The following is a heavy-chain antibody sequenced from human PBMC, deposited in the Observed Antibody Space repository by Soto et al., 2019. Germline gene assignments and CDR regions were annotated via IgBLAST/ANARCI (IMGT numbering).Heavy chain of an antibody. CDR1: GGSISSSNW. J-gene: IGHJ6*02. D-gene: IGHD3-9*01. V-gene: IGHV4-4*02. CDR3: ASITHRARYYDILTGYSSHYYYGMDV. CDR2: IYHSGST. Sequence: SETLSLTCAVSGGSISSSNWWSWVRQPPGKGLEWIGEIYHSGSTNYNPSLKSRVTISVDKSKNQFSLKLSSVTAADTAVYYCASITHRARYYDILTGYSSHYYYGMDVWGQGTTVTVSS.